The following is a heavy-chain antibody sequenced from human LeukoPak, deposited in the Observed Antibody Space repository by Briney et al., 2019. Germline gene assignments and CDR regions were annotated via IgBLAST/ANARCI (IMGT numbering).Heavy chain of an antibody. CDR2: ISGGGGTT. CDR3: AKDRLPYYYDSSRSDAFDI. Sequence: GGSLRLSCATSGFTLSSYAVSWVRQAPGKGLEWVSVISGGGGTTYYADSVRGRFTISSDNSKNTLYLQMDSLRAEDTAIYYCAKDRLPYYYDSSRSDAFDIWGQGTMVTVSS. D-gene: IGHD3-22*01. CDR1: GFTLSSYA. V-gene: IGHV3-23*01. J-gene: IGHJ3*02.